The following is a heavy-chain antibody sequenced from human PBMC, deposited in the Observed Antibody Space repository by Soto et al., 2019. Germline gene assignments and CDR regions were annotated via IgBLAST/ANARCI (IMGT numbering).Heavy chain of an antibody. CDR2: SQQSGNT. J-gene: IGHJ4*02. D-gene: IGHD3-10*01. Sequence: QVQLQESGPGLVKPSGTLSLTCAVSGVSISSHDWWTWVRQPPGKGLAWIGESQQSGNTNYNSSRASPVTISVDKSKSLCALNLSSVSVADTAVYYCATRDTSRFGWGQGTLVTASS. CDR1: GVSISSHDW. CDR3: ATRDTSRFG. V-gene: IGHV4-4*02.